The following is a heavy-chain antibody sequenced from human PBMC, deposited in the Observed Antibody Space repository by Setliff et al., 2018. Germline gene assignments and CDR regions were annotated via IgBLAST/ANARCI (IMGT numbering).Heavy chain of an antibody. CDR1: GYTFTSYY. CDR2: INPSGGST. J-gene: IGHJ6*02. Sequence: GASVKVSCKASGYTFTSYYMHWVRQAPGQGLEWMGIINPSGGSTSYAQKFQGRVTMTRDTSTSTVYMELSSLRSEDTAVYYCARPLRYGDYYYYYGMDVWGQGTTVTVSS. CDR3: ARPLRYGDYYYYYGMDV. D-gene: IGHD3-10*01. V-gene: IGHV1-46*01.